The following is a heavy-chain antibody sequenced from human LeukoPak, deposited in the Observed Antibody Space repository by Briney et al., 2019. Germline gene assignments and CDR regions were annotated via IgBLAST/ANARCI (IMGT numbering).Heavy chain of an antibody. CDR1: GYTFTNHG. J-gene: IGHJ4*02. Sequence: ASVKVSCKTSGYTFTNHGISWVRQAPGQGLEWMGWISGYNGNTNYVQKFRGRITMTTDSSTSTAYLQLRSLSSADTALYYCARDLSLGRHDDGEPFDYWGQGTLVTVSS. V-gene: IGHV1-18*01. CDR2: ISGYNGNT. CDR3: ARDLSLGRHDDGEPFDY. D-gene: IGHD4-17*01.